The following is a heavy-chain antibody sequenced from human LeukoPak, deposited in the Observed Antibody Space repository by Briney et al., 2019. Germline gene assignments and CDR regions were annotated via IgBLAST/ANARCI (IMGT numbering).Heavy chain of an antibody. J-gene: IGHJ3*02. V-gene: IGHV3-21*01. CDR3: AKDDSEDYFGSGTPSPFDI. CDR2: LSTSSIYI. Sequence: GSLRLSCAASGFTFSSYGMHWVRQAPGKGLEWVSSLSTSSIYIYYADSLKGRFTISRDNAKNSLYLQMNSLRAEDTAVYYCAKDDSEDYFGSGTPSPFDIWGQGTMVTVSS. D-gene: IGHD3-10*01. CDR1: GFTFSSYG.